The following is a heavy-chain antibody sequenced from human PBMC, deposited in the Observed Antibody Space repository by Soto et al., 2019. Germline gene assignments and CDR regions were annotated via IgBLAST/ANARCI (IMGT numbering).Heavy chain of an antibody. V-gene: IGHV1-69*08. J-gene: IGHJ2*01. CDR2: IIPILGIA. CDR3: ARDARRRYFDL. Sequence: QVQLVQSGAEVKKPGSSVKVSCKASGGTFSSYTISWVRQAPGQGLEWMGRIIPILGIANYAQKFQGRVTITADKSTSTAYMELSSLRSEDTAVYYCARDARRRYFDLWGRGTLVTVSS. CDR1: GGTFSSYT.